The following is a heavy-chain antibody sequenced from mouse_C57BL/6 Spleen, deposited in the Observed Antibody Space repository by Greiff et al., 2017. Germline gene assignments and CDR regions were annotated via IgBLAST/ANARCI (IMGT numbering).Heavy chain of an antibody. CDR3: ARGELSTTVVARYFDV. V-gene: IGHV1-52*01. CDR1: GYTFTSYW. D-gene: IGHD1-1*01. CDR2: IDPSDSET. Sequence: QVQLQQPGAELVRPGSSVKLSCKASGYTFTSYWMHWVKQRPIQGLEWIGNIDPSDSETHYNQKFKDKATLTVDKSSSTAYMQLSSLTSEDSAVYYCARGELSTTVVARYFDVWGTGTTVTVSS. J-gene: IGHJ1*03.